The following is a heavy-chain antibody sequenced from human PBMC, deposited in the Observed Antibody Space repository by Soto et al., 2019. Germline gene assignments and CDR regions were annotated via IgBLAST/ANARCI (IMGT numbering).Heavy chain of an antibody. CDR2: IYYSGSA. D-gene: IGHD6-19*01. J-gene: IGHJ5*02. V-gene: IGHV4-59*01. CDR1: GGSISSYY. CDR3: ARGVAVAGKRFDP. Sequence: SETLSLTCTVSGGSISSYYWSWIRQPPGKGLEWIGYIYYSGSASYNPSLKSRVSISVDTSKNQFSLKLSSVTAADTAVYYCARGVAVAGKRFDPWGQGTLVTAPQ.